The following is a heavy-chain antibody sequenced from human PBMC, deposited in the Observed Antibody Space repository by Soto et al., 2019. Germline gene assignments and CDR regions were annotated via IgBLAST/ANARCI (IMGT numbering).Heavy chain of an antibody. Sequence: QVHLVQSGAEVKKPGASVKVSCKASGYTFTSYGITWVRQAPGQGLEWMGWISAHNGNTDYAQKLQGRVIVTRDTATSTAYMELRSMRSDATYVYYCARGRYGDYWGQGALVTVSS. V-gene: IGHV1-18*01. CDR2: ISAHNGNT. CDR1: GYTFTSYG. J-gene: IGHJ4*02. CDR3: ARGRYGDY. D-gene: IGHD1-1*01.